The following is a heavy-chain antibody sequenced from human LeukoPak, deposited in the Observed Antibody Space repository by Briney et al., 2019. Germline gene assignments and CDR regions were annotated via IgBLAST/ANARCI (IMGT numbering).Heavy chain of an antibody. CDR2: INPNSGGT. CDR3: AADIDSLLDYYYYYGMDV. D-gene: IGHD1-26*01. J-gene: IGHJ6*02. V-gene: IGHV1-2*02. CDR1: GGTFSSYA. Sequence: GASVKVSCKASGGTFSSYAISWVRQAPGQGLEWMGWINPNSGGTNYAQKFQGRVTMTRDTSISTAYMELSRLRSDDTAVYYCAADIDSLLDYYYYYGMDVWGQGTTVTVSS.